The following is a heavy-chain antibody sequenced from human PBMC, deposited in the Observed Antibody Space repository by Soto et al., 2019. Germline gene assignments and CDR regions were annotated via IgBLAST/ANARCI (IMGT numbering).Heavy chain of an antibody. Sequence: QVQLVQSGAEVKKPESSVKVSCKAPGGTFSTYAISWVRQAPGQGLEWMGGIIPMFGTANYAQRFQDRVTXTPXEATNTVYVELSRLRSEDTAVYFCASGIQLWLRRINNGYSGWGQGTLVTVSS. CDR3: ASGIQLWLRRINNGYSG. J-gene: IGHJ4*02. V-gene: IGHV1-69*05. CDR2: IIPMFGTA. D-gene: IGHD5-18*01. CDR1: GGTFSTYA.